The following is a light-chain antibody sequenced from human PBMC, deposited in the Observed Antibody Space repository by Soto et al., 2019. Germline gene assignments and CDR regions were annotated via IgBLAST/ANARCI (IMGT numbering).Light chain of an antibody. V-gene: IGKV1-39*01. J-gene: IGKJ1*01. CDR2: AAS. Sequence: DIQRTQSPWSLSASVGYRVTVTCRASQSIISYLNWYQQKPGKAPKLLIYAASSLQSGVPSRFSGSGSGTEFTLTISSLQPDDFATYYCQQYNSLWTFGQGTKVDIK. CDR3: QQYNSLWT. CDR1: QSIISY.